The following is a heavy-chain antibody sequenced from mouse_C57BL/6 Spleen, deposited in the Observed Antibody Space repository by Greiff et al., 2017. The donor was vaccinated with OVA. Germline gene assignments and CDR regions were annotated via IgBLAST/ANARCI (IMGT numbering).Heavy chain of an antibody. D-gene: IGHD2-3*01. CDR3: AREEGDGYPFDY. CDR1: GYSITSGYY. Sequence: EVKLQESGPGLVKPSQSLSLTCSVPGYSITSGYYWNWIRQFPGNKLEWMGYISYDGSNNYNPSLKNRISITRDTSKNQFFLKLNSVTTEDTATYYCAREEGDGYPFDYWGQGTTLTVSS. V-gene: IGHV3-6*01. J-gene: IGHJ2*01. CDR2: ISYDGSN.